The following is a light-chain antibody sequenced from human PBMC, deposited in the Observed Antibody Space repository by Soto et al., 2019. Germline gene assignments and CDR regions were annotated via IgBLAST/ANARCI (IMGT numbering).Light chain of an antibody. CDR1: SSDVGGYNY. J-gene: IGLJ1*01. Sequence: QSALTQPASVSGSPGQSITISCTGTSSDVGGYNYVSWYQQHPGKAPKLMIYDVSNRPSGVSNRCSGSKSGNTASLTISGLQAEDEADYYCSSYTSSSTLLYVFGTGNKVTVL. CDR2: DVS. V-gene: IGLV2-14*01. CDR3: SSYTSSSTLLYV.